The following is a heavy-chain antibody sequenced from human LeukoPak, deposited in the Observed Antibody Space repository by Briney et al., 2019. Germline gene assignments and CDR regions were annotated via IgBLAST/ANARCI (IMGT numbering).Heavy chain of an antibody. CDR3: ARRSSGLYDAFDI. CDR1: GGSISSGDYY. V-gene: IGHV4-30-4*01. Sequence: SETLSLTCTVSGGSISSGDYYWSWIRQPPGKGLEWIGYIYYSGSTYYNPSLKSRVTISVDTSKNQFSLKLSSVTAADTAVYYCARRSSGLYDAFDIWGQGTMVTASS. CDR2: IYYSGST. D-gene: IGHD6-19*01. J-gene: IGHJ3*02.